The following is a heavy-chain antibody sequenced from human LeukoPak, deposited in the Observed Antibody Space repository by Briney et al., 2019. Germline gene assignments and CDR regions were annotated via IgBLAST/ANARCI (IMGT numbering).Heavy chain of an antibody. CDR1: GFSVSSTY. D-gene: IGHD2-2*01. Sequence: TGGSLRLSCAASGFSVSSTYMSWARQAPGKGPEWVSIVYSDGSTYYADSVKGRFTISRDNSKNTLYLQMNSLRADDTAVYYCATSPASSCLDDWGQGTLVTVSS. V-gene: IGHV3-53*01. CDR3: ATSPASSCLDD. CDR2: VYSDGST. J-gene: IGHJ4*02.